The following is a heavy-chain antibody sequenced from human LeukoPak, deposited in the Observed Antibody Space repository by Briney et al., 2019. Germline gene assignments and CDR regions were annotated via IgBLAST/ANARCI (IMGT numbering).Heavy chain of an antibody. CDR3: ARLGRTADCSGDWCYDY. Sequence: PSETLSLTCTVSGDSLSGYYWSWIRQPPGKGLEWIGYISYSGSTKYNPPLKSRVTMSVDTSENQFSLKVRSLTAADTAVYYCARLGRTADCSGDWCYDYWGQGTLVTVSS. CDR2: ISYSGST. J-gene: IGHJ4*02. CDR1: GDSLSGYY. D-gene: IGHD2-15*01. V-gene: IGHV4-59*08.